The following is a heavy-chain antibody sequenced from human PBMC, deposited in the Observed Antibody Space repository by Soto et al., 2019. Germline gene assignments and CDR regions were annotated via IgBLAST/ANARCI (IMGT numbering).Heavy chain of an antibody. CDR1: GGSISSYY. CDR2: IYYSGST. Sequence: SETLSLTCTVSGGSISSYYWSWIRQPPGKGLEWIGYIYYSGSTNYNPSLKSRVTISVDTSKNQFSLKLSSVTAADTAVYYCARGGRYYYDLRLDPWGQGTLVTVSS. J-gene: IGHJ5*02. V-gene: IGHV4-59*01. CDR3: ARGGRYYYDLRLDP. D-gene: IGHD3-22*01.